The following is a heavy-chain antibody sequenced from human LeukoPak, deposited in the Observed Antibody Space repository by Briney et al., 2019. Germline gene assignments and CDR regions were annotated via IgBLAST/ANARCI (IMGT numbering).Heavy chain of an antibody. V-gene: IGHV4-59*01. Sequence: SETQSLTCTVSGGSISSDYWSWSRQPPGKGLEWIGYIYYSGSTNYSPSLKSRVAISVDTSKNQFSLKLSSVTAADTAVYYCARLKRAGGWSYFDYWGQGTLVTVSS. J-gene: IGHJ4*02. D-gene: IGHD6-19*01. CDR2: IYYSGST. CDR1: GGSISSDY. CDR3: ARLKRAGGWSYFDY.